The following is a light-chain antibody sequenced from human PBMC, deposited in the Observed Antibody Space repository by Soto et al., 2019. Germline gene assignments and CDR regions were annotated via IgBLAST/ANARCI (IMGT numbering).Light chain of an antibody. CDR3: QHSDRTPLT. V-gene: IGKV1-39*01. CDR2: AAS. CDR1: QSISSY. Sequence: DSQMTQCPSSLSASVGDRVTITCRARQSISSYLNWYQQKPGKAPKLRIYAASSLQSGVPSRFSGSGSGTDFTLTISSLRPEDCASYYCQHSDRTPLTFGPGTKVDIK. J-gene: IGKJ3*01.